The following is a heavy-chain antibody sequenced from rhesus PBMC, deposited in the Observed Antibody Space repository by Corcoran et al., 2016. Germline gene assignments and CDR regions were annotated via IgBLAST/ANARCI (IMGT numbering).Heavy chain of an antibody. CDR3: ARGGYSQRN. CDR2: IYGSVEGT. D-gene: IGHD1-44*02. Sequence: QVQLQESGPGLVKPSETLSLTCAVSGGSISDDYYWSWIRQPPGKGLEWIWYIYGSVEGTNSNPSLKNRVTISIGTSKNQFSLKLSSVTAADTAVYYCARGGYSQRNWGQGVLVTVSS. CDR1: GGSISDDYY. V-gene: IGHV4-106*01. J-gene: IGHJ4*01.